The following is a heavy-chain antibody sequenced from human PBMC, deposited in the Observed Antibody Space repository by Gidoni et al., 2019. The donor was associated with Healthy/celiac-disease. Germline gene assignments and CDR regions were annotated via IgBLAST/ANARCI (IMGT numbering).Heavy chain of an antibody. D-gene: IGHD5-12*01. V-gene: IGHV3-30*18. CDR2: ISYDGSNK. CDR1: GFTFSSYG. J-gene: IGHJ4*02. Sequence: QVQLVESGGGVVQPGRSLRLSCAASGFTFSSYGMHWVRQAPGKGLEWVAVISYDGSNKYYADSVKGRFTISRDNSKNTLYLQMNNLRAEDTAVYYCAKDWATLKYYFDYWGQGTLVTVSS. CDR3: AKDWATLKYYFDY.